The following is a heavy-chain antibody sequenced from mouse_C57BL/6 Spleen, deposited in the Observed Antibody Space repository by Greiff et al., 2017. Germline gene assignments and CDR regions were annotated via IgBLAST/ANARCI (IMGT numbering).Heavy chain of an antibody. CDR2: IYPGDGDT. Sequence: QVQLQQSGAELVKPGASVKISCKASGYAFSSYWMNWVKQRPGKGLEWIGQIYPGDGDTNYNGKFKGKATLTADKSSSTAYMQLSSLTSEDSAVYFCARQGYSNYEFAYWGQGTLVTVSA. CDR1: GYAFSSYW. J-gene: IGHJ3*01. CDR3: ARQGYSNYEFAY. V-gene: IGHV1-80*01. D-gene: IGHD2-5*01.